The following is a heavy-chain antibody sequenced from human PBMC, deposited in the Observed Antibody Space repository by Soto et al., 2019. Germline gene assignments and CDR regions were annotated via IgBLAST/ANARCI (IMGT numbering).Heavy chain of an antibody. V-gene: IGHV3-74*01. CDR1: GFTFSTYW. CDR3: ARAGIEARSGSFDS. CDR2: INSDGSST. J-gene: IGHJ4*02. D-gene: IGHD6-6*01. Sequence: GGSQRLSGAASGFTFSTYWMHCVRQAPGKGLVWVARINSDGSSTSYADSVKGRFTISRDNAKNTLFLQMNSLRADDTAVYYCARAGIEARSGSFDSWGQGTLVTVSS.